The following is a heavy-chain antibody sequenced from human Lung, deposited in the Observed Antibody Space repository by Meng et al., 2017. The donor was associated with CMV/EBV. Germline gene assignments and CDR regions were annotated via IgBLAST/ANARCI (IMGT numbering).Heavy chain of an antibody. CDR2: INSGGTTT. J-gene: IGHJ5*02. D-gene: IGHD2-8*01. CDR3: ARDVMGWFDP. V-gene: IGHV3-74*01. Sequence: DVELGECGGGLVQPGDSLRLSCVASGFSFSSYWMHWVRQSPGKGLVWVARINSGGTTTTYADSVKGRFTISRDNAKNTLYLQMNSLRGEDTAVYYCARDVMGWFDPWGQGALVTVSS. CDR1: GFSFSSYW.